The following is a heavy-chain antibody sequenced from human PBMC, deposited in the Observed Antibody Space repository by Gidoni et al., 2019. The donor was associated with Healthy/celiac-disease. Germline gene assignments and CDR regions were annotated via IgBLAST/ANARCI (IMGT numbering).Heavy chain of an antibody. CDR1: GFTFSSYA. V-gene: IGHV3-30-3*01. D-gene: IGHD3-22*01. CDR2: ISDDGSNK. CDR3: ARDESSGYLYYFDY. J-gene: IGHJ4*02. Sequence: QVQLVESGGGVVQPGRSLRLSCAASGFTFSSYAMHWVRQAPGKGLEWVAVISDDGSNKYYADSVKGRFTISRDNSKNTLYLKMNSLRAEDTAVYYCARDESSGYLYYFDYWGQGTLVTVSS.